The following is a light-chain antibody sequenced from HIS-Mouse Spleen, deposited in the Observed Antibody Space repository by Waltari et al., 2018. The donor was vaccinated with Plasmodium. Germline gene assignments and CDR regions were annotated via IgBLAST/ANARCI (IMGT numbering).Light chain of an antibody. CDR1: VLAKKY. CDR2: KAS. CDR3: YSAADNNWV. V-gene: IGLV3-27*01. J-gene: IGLJ3*02. Sequence: SYELTQPSSVSVSPGQTARITCSGDVLAKKYARWFQQKPGQAPVLVIYKASERPSGITDRFSGSSSGTTVTLTISGAQVEDEADYYCYSAADNNWVFGGGTKLTVL.